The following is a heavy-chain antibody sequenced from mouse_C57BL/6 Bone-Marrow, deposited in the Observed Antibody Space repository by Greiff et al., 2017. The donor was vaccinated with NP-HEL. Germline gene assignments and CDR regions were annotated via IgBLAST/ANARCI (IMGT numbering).Heavy chain of an antibody. V-gene: IGHV1-26*01. CDR1: GYTFTDYY. D-gene: IGHD1-1*01. J-gene: IGHJ2*01. CDR2: INPNNGGT. Sequence: VQLQQSGPELVKPGASVKISCKASGYTFTDYYMNWVKQSHGKSLEWIGDINPNNGGTSYNQKFKGKATLTVDKSSSTAYMELRSLTSEDSAVYYCARTTVVATRFDYWGQGTTLTVSS. CDR3: ARTTVVATRFDY.